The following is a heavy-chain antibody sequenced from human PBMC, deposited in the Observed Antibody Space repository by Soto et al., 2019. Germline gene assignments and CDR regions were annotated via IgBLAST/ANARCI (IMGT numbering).Heavy chain of an antibody. CDR2: IFSNYEK. CDR3: ARINFGIPAFIIRWFDP. Sequence: QVTLKESGPVLVKPTETRTLTCTVSGFSLSNGRMGVSWIRQSPGKALEWLAHIFSNYEKSSSTTLKIRLTISKDTSNSQVVLTMTNMDPVDTATYYCARINFGIPAFIIRWFDPWCQGTLVTVSS. V-gene: IGHV2-26*01. CDR1: GFSLSNGRMG. D-gene: IGHD2-2*01. J-gene: IGHJ5*02.